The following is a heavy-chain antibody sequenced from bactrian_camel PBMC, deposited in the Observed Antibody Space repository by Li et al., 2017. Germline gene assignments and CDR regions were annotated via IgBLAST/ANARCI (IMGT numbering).Heavy chain of an antibody. J-gene: IGHJ4*01. CDR1: GYTVSTGC. CDR2: IDSDGVR. D-gene: IGHD4*01. CDR3: AASLSPLMCAIATMWPNY. Sequence: HVQLVESGGGSVQAGGSLRLSCAASGYTVSTGCMGWFRQAPGKEREGVAGIDSDGVRTYGDSVKGRFTMYKDNDKNTLYLQMNSLKPEDTAMYYCAASLSPLMCAIATMWPNYWGQGTQVTVS. V-gene: IGHV3S53*01.